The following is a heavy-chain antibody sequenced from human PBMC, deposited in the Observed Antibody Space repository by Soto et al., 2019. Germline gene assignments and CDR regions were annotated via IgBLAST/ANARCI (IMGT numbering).Heavy chain of an antibody. CDR3: ARSGESYYDSSGYYYRPGMDV. V-gene: IGHV1-69*13. CDR2: FIPIFGTA. D-gene: IGHD3-22*01. J-gene: IGHJ6*02. CDR1: GGTFSSYA. Sequence: GASVKVSCKASGGTFSSYAISWVRQAPGQGLEWMGGFIPIFGTANYAQKFQGRVTITADESTSTAYMELSSLRSEDTAVYYCARSGESYYDSSGYYYRPGMDVWGQGTTVTVSS.